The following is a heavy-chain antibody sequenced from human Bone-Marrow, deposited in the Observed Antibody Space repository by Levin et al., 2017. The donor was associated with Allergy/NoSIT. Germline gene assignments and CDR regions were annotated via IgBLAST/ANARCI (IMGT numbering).Heavy chain of an antibody. CDR2: IYYSGST. D-gene: IGHD2-15*01. CDR3: ARDRVVASSGTFYYYGMAV. J-gene: IGHJ6*02. CDR1: GGSIRSYH. V-gene: IGHV4-59*01. Sequence: SPTLSLPCVVSGGSIRSYHWSWLRQPPGKGLEWIGYIYYSGSTNYNPSLKSRVTISVDTSKNQFSLTLNSVTAADTAVYYCARDRVVASSGTFYYYGMAVWGQGTTVTVSS.